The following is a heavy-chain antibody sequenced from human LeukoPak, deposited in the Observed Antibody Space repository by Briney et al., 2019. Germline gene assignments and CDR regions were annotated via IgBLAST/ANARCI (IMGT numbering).Heavy chain of an antibody. CDR2: IYYSGST. J-gene: IGHJ4*02. CDR3: ASLVVAAATNPYYFDY. V-gene: IGHV4-39*07. CDR1: GGSISSSSYY. Sequence: SETLSLTCTVSGGSISSSSYYWGWIRQPPGKGLEWIGSIYYSGSTYYNPSLKSRVTISVDTSKNQFSLKLSSVTAADTAVYYCASLVVAAATNPYYFDYWGQGTLVTVSS. D-gene: IGHD2-15*01.